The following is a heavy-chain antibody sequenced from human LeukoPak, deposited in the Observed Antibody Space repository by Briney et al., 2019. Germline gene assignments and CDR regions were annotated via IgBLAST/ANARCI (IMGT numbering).Heavy chain of an antibody. CDR1: GYTFTSYY. V-gene: IGHV1-46*01. J-gene: IGHJ5*02. CDR2: INPSGGSTTNAGST. CDR3: ARMSYYDSSGDNWFDP. D-gene: IGHD3-22*01. Sequence: ASVKVSCKASGYTFTSYYIHWVRQAPGQGLEWMGIINPSGGSTTNAGSTSYAPKFQGRVSMTTDKSTSTVYMELSSLRSEDTAVYYCARMSYYDSSGDNWFDPWGQGTLVTVSS.